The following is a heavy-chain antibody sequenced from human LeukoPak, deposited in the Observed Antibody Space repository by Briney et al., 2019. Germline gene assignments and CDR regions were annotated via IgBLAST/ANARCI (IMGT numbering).Heavy chain of an antibody. D-gene: IGHD6-13*01. CDR1: GFTCSNYA. CDR3: AKDLGSSWYGGFDY. J-gene: IGHJ4*02. Sequence: GRSLRLSCAASGFTCSNYAMHWVRQAPGKGLEWVAVISYDGSNKYYADSVKGRFTISRDSSKNTLYLQMNSLRAEDTAVYYCAKDLGSSWYGGFDYWGQGTLVTVSS. CDR2: ISYDGSNK. V-gene: IGHV3-30*04.